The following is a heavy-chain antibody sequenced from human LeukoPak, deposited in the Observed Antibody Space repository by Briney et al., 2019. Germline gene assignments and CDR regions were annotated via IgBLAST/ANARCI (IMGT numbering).Heavy chain of an antibody. D-gene: IGHD3-10*01. CDR3: ARDGTMVRGVTAYYYYYMDV. CDR2: IYTSGST. J-gene: IGHJ6*03. Sequence: PSETLSLTCTVSGGSISIGSYYWSWIRQPAGKGLEWIGRIYTSGSTNYNPSLKSRVTISVDTSKNQFSLKLSSVTAADTAVYYCARDGTMVRGVTAYYYYYMDVWGKGSTVTISS. V-gene: IGHV4-61*02. CDR1: GGSISIGSYY.